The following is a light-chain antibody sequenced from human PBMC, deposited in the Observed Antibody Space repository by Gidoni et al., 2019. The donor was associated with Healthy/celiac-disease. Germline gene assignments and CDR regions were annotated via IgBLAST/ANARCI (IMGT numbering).Light chain of an antibody. CDR3: QAWDSSTAKGV. V-gene: IGLV3-1*01. CDR1: KLGDKY. Sequence: SYELTQPPSVSVSPGQTASITCSGDKLGDKYACWYQQKPGQPPVLVIYQDSKRPSGIPERFSGSNSGNTATLTISGTQAMDEADYYCQAWDSSTAKGVFGTGTKVTVL. J-gene: IGLJ1*01. CDR2: QDS.